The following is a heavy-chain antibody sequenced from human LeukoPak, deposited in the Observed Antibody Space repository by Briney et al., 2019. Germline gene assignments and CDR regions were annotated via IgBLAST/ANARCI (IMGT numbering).Heavy chain of an antibody. Sequence: GRSLRLSCAASGFTFSSNAMHWVRQAPGKGLEWVAIISYDGSDKYYADSVKGRFTISRDNAKNSLYLQMNSLRAEDTAIYYCARDKIAGATTLDYWGQGTLVTVSS. J-gene: IGHJ4*02. CDR2: ISYDGSDK. V-gene: IGHV3-30*04. CDR3: ARDKIAGATTLDY. D-gene: IGHD1-26*01. CDR1: GFTFSSNA.